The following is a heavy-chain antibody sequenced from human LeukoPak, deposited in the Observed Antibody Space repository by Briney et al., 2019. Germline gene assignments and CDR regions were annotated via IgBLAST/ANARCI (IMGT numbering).Heavy chain of an antibody. CDR2: SSAYNGNT. Sequence: ASVKVSCKASGYTFTSYGISWVRQAPGQGLEWMGWSSAYNGNTNYAQKLQGRVTMTTDTSTSTAYMELRSLRSDDTAVYYCAREEAPRTYYYGSGSHSYCYYGMDVWGQGTTVTVSS. CDR1: GYTFTSYG. D-gene: IGHD3-10*01. CDR3: AREEAPRTYYYGSGSHSYCYYGMDV. V-gene: IGHV1-18*01. J-gene: IGHJ6*02.